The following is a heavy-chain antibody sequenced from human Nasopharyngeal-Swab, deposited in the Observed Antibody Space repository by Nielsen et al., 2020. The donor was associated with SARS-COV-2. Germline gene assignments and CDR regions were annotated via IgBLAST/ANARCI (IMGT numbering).Heavy chain of an antibody. V-gene: IGHV3-7*01. D-gene: IGHD6-13*01. CDR3: ARLAKIWGQQLAYYYYYGMDV. J-gene: IGHJ6*02. CDR1: GFTFSSYW. Sequence: GESLKISCAASGFTFSSYWMSWVRQAPGKGLEWVANIKQDGSEKYYVDSVKGRFTISGDNAKNSLYLQMNSLRAEDTAVYYCARLAKIWGQQLAYYYYYGMDVWGQGTTVTVSS. CDR2: IKQDGSEK.